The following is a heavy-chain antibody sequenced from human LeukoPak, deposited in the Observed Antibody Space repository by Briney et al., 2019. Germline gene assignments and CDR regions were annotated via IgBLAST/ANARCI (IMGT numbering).Heavy chain of an antibody. V-gene: IGHV5-51*01. CDR3: ARHGYYDSSGYYDYYYYYGMDV. Sequence: GESLKISCKGSGYSFTSYWIGWVRQMPGKGLEWMGIIYAGDSDTRYSPSLQGQVTISADKSISTAYLQWSSLKASDTAMYYCARHGYYDSSGYYDYYYYYGMDVWGQGTTVTVSS. CDR2: IYAGDSDT. J-gene: IGHJ6*02. D-gene: IGHD3-22*01. CDR1: GYSFTSYW.